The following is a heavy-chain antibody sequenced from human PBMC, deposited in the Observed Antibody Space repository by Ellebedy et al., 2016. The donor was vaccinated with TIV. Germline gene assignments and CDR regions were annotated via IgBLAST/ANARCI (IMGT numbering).Heavy chain of an antibody. V-gene: IGHV3-21*04. CDR3: AIRYSSGWSLDY. Sequence: GESLKISXAASGFTFNSYSMNWVRQAPGKGLEWVSSISSSSSYIYYADSVKGRFTISRDNAKNSLYLQMNSLRAEDTAVYYCAIRYSSGWSLDYWGQGTLVTVSS. D-gene: IGHD6-19*01. CDR2: ISSSSSYI. J-gene: IGHJ4*02. CDR1: GFTFNSYS.